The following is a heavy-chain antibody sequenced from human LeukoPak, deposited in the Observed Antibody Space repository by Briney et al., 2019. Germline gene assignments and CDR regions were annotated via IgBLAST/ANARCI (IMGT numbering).Heavy chain of an antibody. D-gene: IGHD2/OR15-2a*01. V-gene: IGHV3-72*01. CDR2: TGNKANSYTT. CDR1: GFTFSDHY. J-gene: IGHJ4*02. CDR3: AKDSAKKYDDY. Sequence: GGSLRLSCAASGFTFSDHYMDWVRQAPGKGLEWVGRTGNKANSYTTEYAASVKGRFTIFRDNSRNTLYLQMNSLRAEDTAVYYCAKDSAKKYDDYWGQGTLVTVSS.